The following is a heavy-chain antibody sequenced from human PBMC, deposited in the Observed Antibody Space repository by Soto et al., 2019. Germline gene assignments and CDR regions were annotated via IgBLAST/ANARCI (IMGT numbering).Heavy chain of an antibody. D-gene: IGHD2-21*01. Sequence: PSETLSLTCTVPGDTISSTRWWSWVRLSPGKGLEWIGYIYHRGSTNYNPSLKSRVTISVDTSNNQFSLKLTSVTAADTAVYYCARHMANPAVGRYYYYGMDVWGQGTTVTVSS. J-gene: IGHJ6*02. V-gene: IGHV4-4*02. CDR2: IYHRGST. CDR1: GDTISSTRW. CDR3: ARHMANPAVGRYYYYGMDV.